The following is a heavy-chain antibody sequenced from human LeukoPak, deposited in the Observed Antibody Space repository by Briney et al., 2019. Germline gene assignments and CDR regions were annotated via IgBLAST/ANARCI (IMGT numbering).Heavy chain of an antibody. D-gene: IGHD6-6*01. CDR2: IFSAGST. CDR3: AKDGLYEYSSSSMDV. CDR1: EFTVSTNH. V-gene: IGHV3-53*01. J-gene: IGHJ6*03. Sequence: PGGSLRLSCAASEFTVSTNHMSWVRQAPGKGLEWVSVIFSAGSTYYADSVKGRFTISRDNSKNTLYLQMNSLRAEDTAVYYCAKDGLYEYSSSSMDVWGKGTTVTVSS.